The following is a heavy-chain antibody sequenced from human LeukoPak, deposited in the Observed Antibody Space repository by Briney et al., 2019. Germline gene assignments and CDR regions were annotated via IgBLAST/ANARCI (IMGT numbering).Heavy chain of an antibody. CDR2: IDPSDSYT. Sequence: GATLRSSSKGSGYSVTSYWISLVREMPGKGMTWTGRIDPSDSYTHYSASCQGHVTISADNSISTACLQWSSLKASDTAMYYCARKYGSGSPFDYWGQGTLVTVSA. J-gene: IGHJ4*02. D-gene: IGHD3-10*01. CDR1: GYSVTSYW. CDR3: ARKYGSGSPFDY. V-gene: IGHV5-10-1*01.